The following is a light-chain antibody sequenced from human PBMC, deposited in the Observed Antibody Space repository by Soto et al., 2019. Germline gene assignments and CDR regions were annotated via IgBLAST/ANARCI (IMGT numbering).Light chain of an antibody. CDR3: QQYGSSPQWT. CDR1: QSVSSSY. CDR2: GAS. Sequence: EIVLTQSPGTLSLSPGERATLSCRASQSVSSSYLAWYQQKPGQAPRLLIYGASSRATGIPDRFSGSGSGTDFTLTISRLEPEDFAVCYCQQYGSSPQWTFGQGTKVEIK. J-gene: IGKJ1*01. V-gene: IGKV3-20*01.